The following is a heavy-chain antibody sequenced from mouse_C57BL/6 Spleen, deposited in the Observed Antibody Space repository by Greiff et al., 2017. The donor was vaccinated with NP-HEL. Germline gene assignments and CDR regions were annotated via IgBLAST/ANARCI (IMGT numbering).Heavy chain of an antibody. CDR2: IYPGSGST. CDR1: GYTFTSYW. D-gene: IGHD1-1*01. J-gene: IGHJ2*01. CDR3: ARSEGYYYGSSSYFDY. Sequence: QVQLQQPGAELVKPGASVKMSCKASGYTFTSYWITWVKQRPGQGLEWIGDIYPGSGSTNYNEKFKSKATLTVDTSSSTAYMQLSSLTSEDSAVYYCARSEGYYYGSSSYFDYWGQGTTLTVSS. V-gene: IGHV1-55*01.